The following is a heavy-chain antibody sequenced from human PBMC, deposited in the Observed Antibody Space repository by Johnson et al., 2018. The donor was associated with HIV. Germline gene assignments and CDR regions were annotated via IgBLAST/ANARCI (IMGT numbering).Heavy chain of an antibody. CDR3: LSPSDAFDI. J-gene: IGHJ3*02. CDR2: ISYDGSNQ. Sequence: VQLVESGGGVVQPGRSLRLSCAASGFTFSSYAMHWVRQAPGKGLEWVAVISYDGSNQYYADSVKGRFTISRDNSKNTLYLQMNSLRAEDTAVYYCLSPSDAFDIWGQGTMVTVSS. V-gene: IGHV3-30*04. CDR1: GFTFSSYA.